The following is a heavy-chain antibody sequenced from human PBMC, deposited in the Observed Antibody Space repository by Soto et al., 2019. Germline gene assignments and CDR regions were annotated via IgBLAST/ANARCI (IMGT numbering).Heavy chain of an antibody. CDR2: ISAYNGNR. D-gene: IGHD3-22*01. J-gene: IGHJ4*02. Sequence: ASVKVSCTASGYTFTSYGISWVRQAPGQGLEWMGWISAYNGNRNYAQKLQGRVTMTADTSTSTAYMELRSLRSDDTAVYYCARPYDSSGSYLPFDYWGQGTLVTVSS. V-gene: IGHV1-18*01. CDR3: ARPYDSSGSYLPFDY. CDR1: GYTFTSYG.